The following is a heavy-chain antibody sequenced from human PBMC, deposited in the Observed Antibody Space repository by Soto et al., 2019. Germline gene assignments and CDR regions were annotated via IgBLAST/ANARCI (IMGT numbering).Heavy chain of an antibody. Sequence: QVQLVQSGAEEKKPGASVKVSCKASGYTFTRYAMHWVRQAPGQRLEWLGWINAGNGNTKYSQKFHGRVTITRDTSARPASMKLSSLRSEDKAGYYCARSIDVVTALDYWGQGTLVTVSS. D-gene: IGHD2-21*02. J-gene: IGHJ4*02. CDR3: ARSIDVVTALDY. V-gene: IGHV1-3*05. CDR1: GYTFTRYA. CDR2: INAGNGNT.